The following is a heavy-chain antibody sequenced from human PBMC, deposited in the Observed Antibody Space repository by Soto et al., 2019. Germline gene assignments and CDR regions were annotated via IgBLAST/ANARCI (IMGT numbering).Heavy chain of an antibody. V-gene: IGHV4-59*01. CDR3: ARGDPLLWFVYKVYYGMDV. CDR2: IYYSGST. CDR1: GGSISSYY. J-gene: IGHJ6*02. Sequence: QVQLQESGPGLVKPSETLSLTCTVSGGSISSYYWSWIRQPPGKGLEWIGYIYYSGSTNYNPSLTSRVTISLDKAKNTFSLELSLVTAADTAVYYCARGDPLLWFVYKVYYGMDVWGQGTTVTVSS. D-gene: IGHD3-10*01.